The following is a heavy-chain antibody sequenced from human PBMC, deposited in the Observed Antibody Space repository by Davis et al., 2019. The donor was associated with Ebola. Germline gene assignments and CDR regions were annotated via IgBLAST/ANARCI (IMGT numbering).Heavy chain of an antibody. V-gene: IGHV4-61*01. CDR1: GGSISSGSYY. CDR3: ARETEYSGYGES. D-gene: IGHD5-12*01. J-gene: IGHJ4*02. Sequence: PSETLSLTCTVSGGSISSGSYYWSWIRQPPGKGLEWIGYVHYSGSTKYNPSLKSRVTISLDTSKNQFSLTLSSVTAADTAVYYCARETEYSGYGESWGQGTLGTVSS. CDR2: VHYSGST.